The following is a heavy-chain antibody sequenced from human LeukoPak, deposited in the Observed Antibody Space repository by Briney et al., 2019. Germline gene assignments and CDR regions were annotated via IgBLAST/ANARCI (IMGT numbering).Heavy chain of an antibody. CDR1: GFTFSNYA. D-gene: IGHD4-17*01. CDR2: IRASGGGT. V-gene: IGHV3-23*01. Sequence: GGSLRLSCAASGFTFSNYAMIWVRQAPGKGLEWVSAIRASGGGTYYADSVKGRFTISRDNSKNTLYVQMNSLRAEDTAVYYYARDPNGDYVGAFDFWGHGTMVTVSS. CDR3: ARDPNGDYVGAFDF. J-gene: IGHJ3*01.